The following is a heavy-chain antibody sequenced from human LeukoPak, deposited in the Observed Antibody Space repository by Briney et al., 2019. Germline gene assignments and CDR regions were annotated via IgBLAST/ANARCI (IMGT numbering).Heavy chain of an antibody. J-gene: IGHJ6*03. CDR3: ARTPYSGNSYYMDV. CDR1: GFTFSSYS. Sequence: GGSLRLSCAASGFTFSSYSMNWVRQAPGKGLEWVSYISSSSSTIYNADSVKGRFTISRDNAKNSLYLQMYSLRAEDTAVYYCARTPYSGNSYYMDVWGKGTTVTVSS. CDR2: ISSSSSTI. V-gene: IGHV3-48*01. D-gene: IGHD1-26*01.